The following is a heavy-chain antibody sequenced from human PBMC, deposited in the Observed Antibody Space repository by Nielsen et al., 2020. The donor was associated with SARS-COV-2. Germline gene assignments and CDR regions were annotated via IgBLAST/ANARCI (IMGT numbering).Heavy chain of an antibody. CDR3: AREGVQPWDYGMDV. J-gene: IGHJ6*02. D-gene: IGHD5-18*01. V-gene: IGHV1-18*01. CDR2: ISAYNGNT. Sequence: WVRQAPGQGLEWMGWISAYNGNTNYAQKLQGRVTITRDTSANTAYMELSSLRSADTAVYYCAREGVQPWDYGMDVWGQGTTVTVSS.